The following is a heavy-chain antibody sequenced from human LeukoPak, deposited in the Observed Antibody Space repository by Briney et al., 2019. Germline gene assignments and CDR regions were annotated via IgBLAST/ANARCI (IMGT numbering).Heavy chain of an antibody. CDR1: GFTFSSYA. V-gene: IGHV3-30-3*01. CDR3: ARDEAGESRTSPVVRGVTFDY. Sequence: PGRSLRLSCAASGFTFSSYAMHWVRQAPGKGLEWVAVISYDGSNKYYADSVKGRFTVSRDNFKNTVYLEMNSLRAEDTAVYYCARDEAGESRTSPVVRGVTFDYWGQGTLVTVSS. D-gene: IGHD3-10*01. J-gene: IGHJ4*02. CDR2: ISYDGSNK.